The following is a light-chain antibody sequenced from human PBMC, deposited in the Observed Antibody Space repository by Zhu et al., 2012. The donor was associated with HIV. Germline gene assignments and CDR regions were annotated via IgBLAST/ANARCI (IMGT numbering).Light chain of an antibody. V-gene: IGKV3-11*01. CDR3: QQRSDWPLT. CDR1: QSVRGTD. CDR2: DTS. Sequence: EILLTQSPGTLSLSPGERATLSCRASQSVRGTDLAWYQQKPGQAPRLLIYDTSKRAAGIPARFSGSGSETDFTLTISSLEPEDFAVYYCQQRSDWPLTFGGGTKVEMK. J-gene: IGKJ4*01.